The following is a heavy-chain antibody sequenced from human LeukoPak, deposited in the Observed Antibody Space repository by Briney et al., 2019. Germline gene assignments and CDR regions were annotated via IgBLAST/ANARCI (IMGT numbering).Heavy chain of an antibody. J-gene: IGHJ5*02. V-gene: IGHV7-4-1*02. CDR2: INTNTGNP. CDR3: ARLTVVRGVIIWFDP. Sequence: ASVKVSCKASGYTFTTYPMNWVRQAPGQGLEWMGWINTNTGNPTYAQGFTGRFVFSLDTSVSTAYLQISSLKADDTAVYYCARLTVVRGVIIWFDPWGQGTLVTVSS. D-gene: IGHD3-10*01. CDR1: GYTFTTYP.